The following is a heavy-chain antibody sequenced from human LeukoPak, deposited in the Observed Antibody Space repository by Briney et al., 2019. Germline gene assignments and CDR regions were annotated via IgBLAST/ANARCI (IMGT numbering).Heavy chain of an antibody. CDR3: ARILRIAVAGPYYYYYGMDV. D-gene: IGHD6-19*01. V-gene: IGHV2-26*01. CDR2: IFSNDEK. CDR1: GFSLSNARMG. J-gene: IGHJ6*02. Sequence: SGPTLVNPTETLTLTCTVSGFSLSNARMGVSWIRQPPGKALEWLAHIFSNDEKSYSTSLKSRLTISKDTSKSQVVLTMTNMDPVDTATYYCARILRIAVAGPYYYYYGMDVWGQGTTVTVSS.